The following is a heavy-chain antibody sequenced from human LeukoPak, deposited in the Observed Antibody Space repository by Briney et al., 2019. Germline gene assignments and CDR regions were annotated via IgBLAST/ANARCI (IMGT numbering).Heavy chain of an antibody. D-gene: IGHD6-19*01. CDR3: ARGIAVAGPTGANWFDP. V-gene: IGHV1-69*15. CDR2: IIPIFGTA. CDR1: GGTFSSYA. Sequence: SVKVSCKASGGTFSSYAISWVRQAPGQGLEWMGRIIPIFGTANYAQKFQGRVTITADESTSTAYMELSSLRSEDTAVYYCARGIAVAGPTGANWFDPWGQGTLVTVSS. J-gene: IGHJ5*02.